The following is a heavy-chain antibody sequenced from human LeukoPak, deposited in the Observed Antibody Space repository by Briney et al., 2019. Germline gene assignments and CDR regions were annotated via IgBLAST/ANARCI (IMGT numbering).Heavy chain of an antibody. Sequence: GGSLRLSCAASGFTFSGYWMSWVRQAPGKGLEWVANIKQDGSEKYYVDSVKGRFTISRDNAKNSLYLQMNSLRAEDTAVYYCASCPHYSNGWFDPWGQGTLVTVSS. CDR2: IKQDGSEK. J-gene: IGHJ5*02. D-gene: IGHD4-11*01. CDR3: ASCPHYSNGWFDP. CDR1: GFTFSGYW. V-gene: IGHV3-7*01.